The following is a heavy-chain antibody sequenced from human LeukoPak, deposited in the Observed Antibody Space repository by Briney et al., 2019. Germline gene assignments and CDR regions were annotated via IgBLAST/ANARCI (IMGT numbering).Heavy chain of an antibody. Sequence: PSETLSLTCTVSVGSISSYYWSWIRQPPGKGLEWIGYIYYSGSTNYDPSLKSRVTISVDTSKNQFSLKLSSVTAADTAVYYCASGTTVTDFDYWGQGTLVTVAS. J-gene: IGHJ4*02. V-gene: IGHV4-59*01. CDR2: IYYSGST. D-gene: IGHD4-17*01. CDR3: ASGTTVTDFDY. CDR1: VGSISSYY.